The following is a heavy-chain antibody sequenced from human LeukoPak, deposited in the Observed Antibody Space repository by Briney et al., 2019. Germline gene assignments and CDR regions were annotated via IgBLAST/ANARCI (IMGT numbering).Heavy chain of an antibody. J-gene: IGHJ3*02. V-gene: IGHV4-59*01. Sequence: SETLSLTCTVSGGSISSYYWSWIRQPPGKGLEWIGYIYYSGSTNYNPSLKSRVTISVDTSKNQFSLKLSSVTAADTAVYYCARTRGYYDSSGYPYDAFDIWGQGTMVTVS. D-gene: IGHD3-22*01. CDR1: GGSISSYY. CDR2: IYYSGST. CDR3: ARTRGYYDSSGYPYDAFDI.